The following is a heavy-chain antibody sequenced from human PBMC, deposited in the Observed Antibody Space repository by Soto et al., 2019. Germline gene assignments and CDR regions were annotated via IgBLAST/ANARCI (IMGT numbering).Heavy chain of an antibody. Sequence: ASVKVSCKASGGTFSSYAISWVRQAPGQGLEWMGGIIPIFGTANYAQKFQGRVTITADESTSTAYMELSSLRSEDTAVYYCARDSYFDACGGSCYSSYYYYGMDVWGQGTTVTVSS. J-gene: IGHJ6*02. CDR3: ARDSYFDACGGSCYSSYYYYGMDV. D-gene: IGHD2-15*01. CDR2: IIPIFGTA. V-gene: IGHV1-69*13. CDR1: GGTFSSYA.